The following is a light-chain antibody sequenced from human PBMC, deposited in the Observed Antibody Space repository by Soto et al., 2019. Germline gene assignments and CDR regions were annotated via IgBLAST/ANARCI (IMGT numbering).Light chain of an antibody. CDR2: KAS. V-gene: IGKV1-5*03. CDR1: QSISSW. J-gene: IGKJ5*01. CDR3: QHYNSYSIT. Sequence: DIQMTQSPSTLSASVGDRVTITCRASQSISSWLAWYQQKPGKAPKLLIYKASSLESGVPSRFSGSGSGTEFTLTISSLQPADFATYYCQHYNSYSITFGQGTRLEIK.